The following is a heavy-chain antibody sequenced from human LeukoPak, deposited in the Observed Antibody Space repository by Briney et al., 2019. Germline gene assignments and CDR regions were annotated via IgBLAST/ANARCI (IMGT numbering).Heavy chain of an antibody. V-gene: IGHV3-74*01. Sequence: SGGSERLSCAASGFTFSSYWMHWVRQAPGKGLVWVSRINSDGCTTSYADSVKGRFTISRDNAKNTLSLQMNSLRPEDTAVYYCAGAGTGYSSGYYLFDLWGRGTLVTASS. CDR1: GFTFSSYW. CDR3: AGAGTGYSSGYYLFDL. J-gene: IGHJ2*01. CDR2: INSDGCTT. D-gene: IGHD6-19*01.